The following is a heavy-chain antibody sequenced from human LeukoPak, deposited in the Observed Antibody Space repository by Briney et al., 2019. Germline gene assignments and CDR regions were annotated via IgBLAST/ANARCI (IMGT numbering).Heavy chain of an antibody. D-gene: IGHD6-6*01. Sequence: PGGSLRLSCAASGFTFSSYAMHWVRQAPGKGLEWVAVISYDGSNKYYADSVKGRFTISRDNSKNTLYLQMNSLRAEDTAVYYCARASSIAVRRPYYYMDVWGKGTTVTVSS. V-gene: IGHV3-30-3*01. CDR2: ISYDGSNK. CDR3: ARASSIAVRRPYYYMDV. J-gene: IGHJ6*03. CDR1: GFTFSSYA.